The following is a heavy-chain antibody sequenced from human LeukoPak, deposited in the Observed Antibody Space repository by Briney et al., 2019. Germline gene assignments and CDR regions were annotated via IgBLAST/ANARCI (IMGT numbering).Heavy chain of an antibody. Sequence: GGSLRLSCAASGFTFSSYGMHWVRQAPGKGLEWVAFIRYDGSNKYYADSVKGRFTISRDNSKNTLYLQMNSLRAEDTAVYYCARDRGDYYDSSGYFDYWGQGTLVTVSS. CDR2: IRYDGSNK. CDR1: GFTFSSYG. J-gene: IGHJ4*02. CDR3: ARDRGDYYDSSGYFDY. D-gene: IGHD3-22*01. V-gene: IGHV3-30*02.